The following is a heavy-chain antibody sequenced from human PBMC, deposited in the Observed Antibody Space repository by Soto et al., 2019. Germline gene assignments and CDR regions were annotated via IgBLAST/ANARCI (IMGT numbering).Heavy chain of an antibody. CDR1: GGTFSSYA. J-gene: IGHJ5*02. CDR3: ARLIRIAVAGTRLAFEP. V-gene: IGHV1-69*13. D-gene: IGHD6-19*01. Sequence: SVKVSCKASGGTFSSYAISWVRQAPGQGLEWMGGIIPIFGTANYAQKFQGRVTITADESTSTAYMELSSLRSEDTAVYYCARLIRIAVAGTRLAFEPWGQGTLVTVSS. CDR2: IIPIFGTA.